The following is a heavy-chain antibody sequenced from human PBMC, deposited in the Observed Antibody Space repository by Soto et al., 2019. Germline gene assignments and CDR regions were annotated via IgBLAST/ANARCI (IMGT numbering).Heavy chain of an antibody. CDR1: GFTFSHYA. CDR3: AKDGSHNFDY. CDR2: MSYDGSNE. Sequence: QVQLVESGGGMVQPGRSLRLSCAASGFTFSHYAMHWVRQAPGKGLDWVALMSYDGSNEYYADSVKGRFTISRDNSKNTLYLQMNSLRAEDTAVYYCAKDGSHNFDYWGQGTLVTVSS. D-gene: IGHD1-26*01. J-gene: IGHJ4*02. V-gene: IGHV3-30*18.